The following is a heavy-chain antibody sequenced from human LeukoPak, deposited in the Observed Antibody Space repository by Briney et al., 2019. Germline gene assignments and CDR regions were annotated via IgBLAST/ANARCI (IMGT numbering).Heavy chain of an antibody. D-gene: IGHD3-22*01. J-gene: IGHJ3*01. CDR3: ARPNITSYYDSRGYDAFDV. CDR2: IYPDDSDT. CDR1: GYRFNAYW. Sequence: GESLKISCKGSGYRFNAYWIAWVRQMPGKGLEWMGIIYPDDSDTRYSPSFQGQVTISTDKSVRTAYLQWSSLKASDTAMYYCARPNITSYYDSRGYDAFDVWGQGTMVTVSS. V-gene: IGHV5-51*01.